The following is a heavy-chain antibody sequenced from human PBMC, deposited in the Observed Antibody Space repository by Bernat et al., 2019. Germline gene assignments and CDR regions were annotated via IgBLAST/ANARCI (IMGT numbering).Heavy chain of an antibody. CDR1: GGSISSSSYY. D-gene: IGHD2-2*01. Sequence: QLQLQESGPGLVKPSETLSLTCTVSGGSISSSSYYWSWIRQPPGKGLEWIGEINHSGSTNYNPSLKSRVTISVDTSKNQFSLKLSSVTAADTAVYYCARGGPAAIRGYRWFDPWGQGTLVTVSS. CDR2: INHSGST. CDR3: ARGGPAAIRGYRWFDP. V-gene: IGHV4-39*07. J-gene: IGHJ5*02.